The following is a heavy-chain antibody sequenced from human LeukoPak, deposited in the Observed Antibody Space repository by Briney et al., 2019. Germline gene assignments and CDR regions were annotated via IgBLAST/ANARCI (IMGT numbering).Heavy chain of an antibody. D-gene: IGHD1-26*01. Sequence: SVKVSCKASGGTFSSYAISWVRQAPGQGLEWMGGIIPIFGTANYAQKFQGRVTITADESTSTAYMELSSLRSEDTAVYYCARDQSGGSNNWFDPWGQGTLVTVSS. CDR2: IIPIFGTA. CDR3: ARDQSGGSNNWFDP. J-gene: IGHJ5*02. CDR1: GGTFSSYA. V-gene: IGHV1-69*13.